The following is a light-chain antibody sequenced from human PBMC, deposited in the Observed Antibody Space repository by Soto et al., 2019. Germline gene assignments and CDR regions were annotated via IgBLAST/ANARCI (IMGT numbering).Light chain of an antibody. CDR2: AAF. J-gene: IGKJ1*01. CDR3: QQINTYPRT. CDR1: QDISSY. V-gene: IGKV1-9*01. Sequence: DIQLTQSPSFLSASVGDRVTITCRASQDISSYLAWYQQKPGKAPKVLIYAAFSLENGVQLRFSGSGSRPEFPLTISILQSEDFAPYYFQQINTYPRTFGPGTKLEIK.